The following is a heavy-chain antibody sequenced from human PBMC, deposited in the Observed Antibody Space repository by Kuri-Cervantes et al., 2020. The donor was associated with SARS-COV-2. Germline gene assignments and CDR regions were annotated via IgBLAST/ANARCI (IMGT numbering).Heavy chain of an antibody. D-gene: IGHD3-10*01. CDR1: GFTFSDYY. Sequence: GGSLRLSCAASGFTFSDYYMSWIRQAPGKGLEWVSYISSSGSTIYYADSVKGRFTISRDNAKDSLYLQMNSLRAEDTAVYYCAKRLLLWLGEQDWYFDLWGRGTLVTVSS. CDR2: ISSSGSTI. J-gene: IGHJ2*01. V-gene: IGHV3-11*01. CDR3: AKRLLLWLGEQDWYFDL.